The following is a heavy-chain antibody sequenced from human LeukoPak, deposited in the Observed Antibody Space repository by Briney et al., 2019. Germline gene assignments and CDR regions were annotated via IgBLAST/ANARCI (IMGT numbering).Heavy chain of an antibody. CDR2: INPSGGST. Sequence: ASVKVSCKASGYTFTSYYMHWVRQAPGQGLEWMGIINPSGGSTSYAQKFQGRVTMTRDMSTSTVYMELSSLRAEDTAVYYCAKDRTGGSYLNWFDPWGQGTLVTVSS. J-gene: IGHJ5*02. D-gene: IGHD1-26*01. V-gene: IGHV1-46*01. CDR3: AKDRTGGSYLNWFDP. CDR1: GYTFTSYY.